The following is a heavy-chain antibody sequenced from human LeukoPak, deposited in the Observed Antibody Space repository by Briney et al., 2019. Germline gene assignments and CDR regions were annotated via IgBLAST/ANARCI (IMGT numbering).Heavy chain of an antibody. D-gene: IGHD1-26*01. V-gene: IGHV1-2*02. CDR3: ARSRLIVGATSSPLGY. CDR1: GYTFTGYY. CDR2: INPNSGGT. J-gene: IGHJ4*02. Sequence: ASVKVSCKASGYTFTGYYMHWVRQAPGQGLEWMGWINPNSGGTNYAQKFQGRVTMTRDTSISTAYMELSRLRSDNTAVYYCARSRLIVGATSSPLGYWGQGTLVTVSS.